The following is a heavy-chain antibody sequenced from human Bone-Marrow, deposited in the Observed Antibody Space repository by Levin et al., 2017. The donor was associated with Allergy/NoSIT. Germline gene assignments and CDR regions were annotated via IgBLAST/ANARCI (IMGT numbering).Heavy chain of an antibody. D-gene: IGHD3/OR15-3a*01. CDR1: GFTFNNYW. J-gene: IGHJ2*01. Sequence: GESLKISCAASGFTFNNYWMSWVRQAPGKGLEWVANIKQDGSEKYYVDSVKGRFTISRDNAKNSLYLQMGSLRAEDTAVYYCARGTGDLSRWYFDRWGRGTLVTVSS. CDR2: IKQDGSEK. CDR3: ARGTGDLSRWYFDR. V-gene: IGHV3-7*04.